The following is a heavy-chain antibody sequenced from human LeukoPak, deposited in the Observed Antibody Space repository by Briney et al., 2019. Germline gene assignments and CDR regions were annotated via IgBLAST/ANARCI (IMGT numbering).Heavy chain of an antibody. V-gene: IGHV1-18*01. Sequence: ASVKVSCKASGYTFTSYAISWVRQAPGQGLEWMGWISAYNGNTHYAQKLQGRVTMTRDMSTSTVYMELSSLRSEDTAVYYCARDNGVARIPLYYFDYWGQGTPVTVSS. D-gene: IGHD2-15*01. CDR3: ARDNGVARIPLYYFDY. CDR1: GYTFTSYA. J-gene: IGHJ4*02. CDR2: ISAYNGNT.